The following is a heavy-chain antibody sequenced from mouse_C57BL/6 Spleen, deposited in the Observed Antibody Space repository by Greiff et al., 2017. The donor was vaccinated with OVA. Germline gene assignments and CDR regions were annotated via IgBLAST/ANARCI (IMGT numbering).Heavy chain of an antibody. J-gene: IGHJ4*01. D-gene: IGHD2-4*01. CDR1: GFTFSDYG. CDR2: ISSGSSTI. V-gene: IGHV5-17*01. CDR3: ARLIYYDPFYAMDY. Sequence: EVQRVESGGGLVKPGGSLKLSCAASGFTFSDYGMHWVRQAPEKGLEWVAYISSGSSTIYYADTVKGRFTISRDNAKNTLFLQMTSLRSEDTAMYYCARLIYYDPFYAMDYWGQGTSVTVSS.